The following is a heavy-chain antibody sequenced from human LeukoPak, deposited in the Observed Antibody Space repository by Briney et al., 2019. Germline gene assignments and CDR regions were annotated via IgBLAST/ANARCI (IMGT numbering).Heavy chain of an antibody. CDR2: IFHLGPT. CDR1: NYSISSDYY. D-gene: IGHD3-16*01. CDR3: ARGGWFDP. J-gene: IGHJ5*02. V-gene: IGHV4-38-2*02. Sequence: SETLSLTCTVSNYSISSDYYWGWIRQSPGKGLEWIGSIFHLGPTYYNPSLKSRVTLLVDTSKNQVSLKLSSVTAADTAVYYCARGGWFDPWGQGTLVTVSS.